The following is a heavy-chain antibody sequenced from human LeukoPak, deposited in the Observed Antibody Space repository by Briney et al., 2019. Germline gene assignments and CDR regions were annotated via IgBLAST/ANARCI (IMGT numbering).Heavy chain of an antibody. V-gene: IGHV1-18*01. CDR1: GYTFTSYD. D-gene: IGHD1-26*01. J-gene: IGHJ3*02. CDR3: ARGGRWELPRPYAFDI. CDR2: ISAYNAHT. Sequence: ASVKVSCKASGYTFTSYDINWVRQATGQGLEWMGWISAYNAHTNYAQNLQARVTMTTDTSASTAYMELRILRSDDTAVYYCARGGRWELPRPYAFDIWGQGTMVTVSS.